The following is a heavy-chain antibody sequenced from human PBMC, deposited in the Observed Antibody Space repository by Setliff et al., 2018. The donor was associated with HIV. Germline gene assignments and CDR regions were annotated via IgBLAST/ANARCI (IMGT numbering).Heavy chain of an antibody. V-gene: IGHV3-48*03. CDR2: ISSSDGTI. CDR1: GFSFSSYE. D-gene: IGHD1-1*01. Sequence: PGGSLRLSCAASGFSFSSYEMNWVRQAPGKGLEWVAYISSSDGTIYYADSVKGRFTIYRDNAQNSLFLQMNSLRAEDTGLYYCATNELESDYYYYYMDAWGKGTTVTVSS. J-gene: IGHJ6*03. CDR3: ATNELESDYYYYYMDA.